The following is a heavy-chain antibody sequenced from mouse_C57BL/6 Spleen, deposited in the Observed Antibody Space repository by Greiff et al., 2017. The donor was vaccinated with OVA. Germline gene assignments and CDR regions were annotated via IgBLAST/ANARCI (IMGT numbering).Heavy chain of an antibody. J-gene: IGHJ4*01. CDR2: IWSGGST. D-gene: IGHD4-1*01. CDR3: ARKETGRDYAMDD. Sequence: VKVVESGPGLVQPSQSLSITCTVSGFSLTSYGVHWVRQSPGKGLEWLGVIWSGGSTDYNAAFISRLSISKDNSKSQVFFKMNSLQADDTAIYYCARKETGRDYAMDDWGQGTSVTVSS. V-gene: IGHV2-2*01. CDR1: GFSLTSYG.